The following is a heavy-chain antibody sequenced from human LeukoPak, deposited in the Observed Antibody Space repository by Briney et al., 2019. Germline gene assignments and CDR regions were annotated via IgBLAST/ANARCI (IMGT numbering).Heavy chain of an antibody. CDR1: GFTFSIYT. Sequence: GGSLRLSCAASGFTFSIYTMNWVRQAPGKGLEWVSSISSGSTYKYYADSVKGRFTISRDSAKNSLFLQMNSLRAEDTAVYYCARDSAAYDTLTGWMDVWGQGTTVTVSS. V-gene: IGHV3-21*01. D-gene: IGHD3-9*01. J-gene: IGHJ6*02. CDR2: ISSGSTYK. CDR3: ARDSAAYDTLTGWMDV.